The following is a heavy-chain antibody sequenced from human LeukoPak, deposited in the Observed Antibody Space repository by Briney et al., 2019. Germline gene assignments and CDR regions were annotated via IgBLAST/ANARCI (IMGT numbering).Heavy chain of an antibody. CDR1: GGSISSSSYY. D-gene: IGHD3-10*01. Sequence: SETLSLTCTVSGGSISSSSYYWSWIRQPPGKGLEWIGYIYHSGSTYYNPSLKSRVTISVDRSKNQFSLKLSSVTAADTAVYYCARAGGPRGVPGNSRYYFDYWGQGTLVTVSS. CDR2: IYHSGST. V-gene: IGHV4-30-2*01. CDR3: ARAGGPRGVPGNSRYYFDY. J-gene: IGHJ4*02.